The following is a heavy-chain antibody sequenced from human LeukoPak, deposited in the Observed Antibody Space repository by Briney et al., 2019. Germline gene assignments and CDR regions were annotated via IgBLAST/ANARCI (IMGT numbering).Heavy chain of an antibody. CDR3: GSGDNWGEY. V-gene: IGHV4-34*01. J-gene: IGHJ4*02. CDR2: INHSGST. D-gene: IGHD7-27*01. Sequence: SETLSLTCAVYGDSFSGYYWAWMRQPPGKGLEWIGEINHSGSTDYNPSLTSRVTISVDTSKNQFSLKLTSVTAADTAVYYCGSGDNWGEYWGQGTLVTVSS. CDR1: GDSFSGYY.